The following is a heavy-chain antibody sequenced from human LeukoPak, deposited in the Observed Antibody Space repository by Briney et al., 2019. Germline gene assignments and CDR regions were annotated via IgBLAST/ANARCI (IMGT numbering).Heavy chain of an antibody. V-gene: IGHV3-23*01. J-gene: IGHJ3*02. CDR3: AKKSLGLDAFDI. D-gene: IGHD3-16*01. CDR1: GFTFSSYA. Sequence: GGSLRRSCAASGFTFSSYAMSWVRQAPGKGLEWVSAISGSGGSTYYADSVKGRFTISRDNSKNTLYLQMNSLRAEDTAVYYCAKKSLGLDAFDIWGQGTMVTVSS. CDR2: ISGSGGST.